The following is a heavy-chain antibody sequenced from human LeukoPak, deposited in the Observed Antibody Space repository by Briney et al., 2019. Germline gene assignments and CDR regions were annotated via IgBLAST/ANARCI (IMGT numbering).Heavy chain of an antibody. CDR1: GFTFSDYY. V-gene: IGHV3-11*01. D-gene: IGHD1-26*01. Sequence: GGSLRLSCAASGFTFSDYYMSWIRQAPGKGLEWVSYISSSGSTIYYADSVKGRFTISRDNAKNSLYRQMNSLRAEDTAVYYCARGELLVDPTDHKLDYWGQGTLVTVSS. J-gene: IGHJ4*02. CDR3: ARGELLVDPTDHKLDY. CDR2: ISSSGSTI.